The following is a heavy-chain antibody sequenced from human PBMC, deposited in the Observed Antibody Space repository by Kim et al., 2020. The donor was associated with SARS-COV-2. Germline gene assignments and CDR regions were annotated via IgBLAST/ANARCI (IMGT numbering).Heavy chain of an antibody. CDR1: GYTFTDYY. J-gene: IGHJ4*02. D-gene: IGHD2-15*01. Sequence: ASVKVSCKASGYTFTDYYIQWVRQAPGQGLEWLGWINPNSGATNSAQKFQGRFTMTRDASISTAYMELSSLTSDDTAVYYCARSSGGYRMDYWGQGTLVT. V-gene: IGHV1-2*02. CDR3: ARSSGGYRMDY. CDR2: INPNSGAT.